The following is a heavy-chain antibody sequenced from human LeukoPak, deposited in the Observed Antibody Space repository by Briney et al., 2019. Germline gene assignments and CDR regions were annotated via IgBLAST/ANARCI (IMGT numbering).Heavy chain of an antibody. CDR3: ARDIVVAPAAMPGLDP. CDR2: IYHTGST. CDR1: GYSISGSNY. Sequence: SETLSLTCTVSGYSISGSNYWAWIRQVPGKGLEWIGSIYHTGSTYHNPSLKSRVSISLYTSKNQVFLKLSSVTAADTAVYYCARDIVVAPAAMPGLDPWGQGILVTVSS. D-gene: IGHD2-2*01. V-gene: IGHV4-38-2*02. J-gene: IGHJ5*02.